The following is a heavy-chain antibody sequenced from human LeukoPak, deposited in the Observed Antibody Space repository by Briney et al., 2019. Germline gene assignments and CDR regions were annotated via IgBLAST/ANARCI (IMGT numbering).Heavy chain of an antibody. CDR1: GGSISSSSYY. J-gene: IGHJ3*02. CDR3: ARRPLRIAVAGNAFDI. CDR2: IYYSGST. Sequence: SETLSLTCTVSGGSISSSSYYWGWIRQPPGKGLEWIGSIYYSGSTYYNPSLKSRVTISVDTSKNQFSLKLSSVTAADTAVYYCARRPLRIAVAGNAFDIWGQGTMVTVSS. D-gene: IGHD6-19*01. V-gene: IGHV4-39*07.